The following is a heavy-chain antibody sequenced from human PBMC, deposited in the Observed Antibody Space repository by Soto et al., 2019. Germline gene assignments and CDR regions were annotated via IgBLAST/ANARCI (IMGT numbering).Heavy chain of an antibody. Sequence: GGSLRLSCAASGFTFSSYAMSWVRQAPGKGLEWVSAISGSGGSTYYADSVKGRFTISRDNSKNTLYLQMNSLRAEDTAVYYCAKGWIQLWLPFYGMDVWGQGTTVTVSS. V-gene: IGHV3-23*01. CDR2: ISGSGGST. D-gene: IGHD5-18*01. CDR1: GFTFSSYA. CDR3: AKGWIQLWLPFYGMDV. J-gene: IGHJ6*02.